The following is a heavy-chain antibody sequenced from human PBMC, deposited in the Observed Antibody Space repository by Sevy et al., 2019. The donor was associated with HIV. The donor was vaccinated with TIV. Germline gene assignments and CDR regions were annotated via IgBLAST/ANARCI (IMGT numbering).Heavy chain of an antibody. Sequence: GGSLRLSCAASGFTFSSYWMHWVRQAPGKGLVWVSRINSDGSSTSYADSVKGRFTISRDNAKNTLYLQMNSLRAEVTAVYYCARASGYSSSWYIWYFDLWGRGTLVTVSS. CDR3: ARASGYSSSWYIWYFDL. V-gene: IGHV3-74*01. CDR1: GFTFSSYW. J-gene: IGHJ2*01. D-gene: IGHD6-13*01. CDR2: INSDGSST.